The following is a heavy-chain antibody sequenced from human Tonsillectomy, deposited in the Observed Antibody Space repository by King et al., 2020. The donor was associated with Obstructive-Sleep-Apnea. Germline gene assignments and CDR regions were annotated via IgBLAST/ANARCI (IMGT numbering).Heavy chain of an antibody. D-gene: IGHD2-15*01. CDR3: ARDYIEVVVAGSQVGMDV. CDR1: GFTFRSYG. Sequence: VQLVESGGGVVQPGRSLRLSCEVSGFTFRSYGMHWVRQAPGKGLEWVAVLWYDGSYKYYADSVKGRFTISRDNSKNTLYLEMRSLRVEDTAVYYCARDYIEVVVAGSQVGMDVWGQGTSVTVSS. CDR2: LWYDGSYK. J-gene: IGHJ6*02. V-gene: IGHV3-33*01.